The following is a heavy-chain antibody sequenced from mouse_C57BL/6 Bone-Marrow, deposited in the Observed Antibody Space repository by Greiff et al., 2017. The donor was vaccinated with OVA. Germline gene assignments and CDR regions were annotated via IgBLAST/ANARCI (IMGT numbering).Heavy chain of an antibody. CDR3: ARHGEYYGSSFWFAY. CDR2: ISNGGGST. V-gene: IGHV5-12*01. D-gene: IGHD1-1*01. J-gene: IGHJ3*01. Sequence: EVQLVESGGGLVQPGGSLKLSCAASGFTFSDYYMYWVRQTPEKRLEWVAYISNGGGSTYYPDTVKGRFTISRDNAKNTLYLQMSRLKSEDTAMYYCARHGEYYGSSFWFAYWGQGTLVTVSA. CDR1: GFTFSDYY.